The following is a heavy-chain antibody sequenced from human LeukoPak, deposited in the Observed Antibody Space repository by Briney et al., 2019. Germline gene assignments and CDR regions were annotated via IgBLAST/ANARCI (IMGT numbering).Heavy chain of an antibody. J-gene: IGHJ4*02. CDR3: ARVSGSYYGDFDY. CDR2: IYYSGST. CDR1: GGSISGGDYY. V-gene: IGHV4-30-4*08. D-gene: IGHD1-26*01. Sequence: SQTLSLTCTVSGGSISGGDYYWSWIRQPPGKGLEWIGYIYYSGSTYYNPSLKSRVTISVDTSKNQFSLKLSSVTAADTAVYYCARVSGSYYGDFDYWGQGTLVTVSS.